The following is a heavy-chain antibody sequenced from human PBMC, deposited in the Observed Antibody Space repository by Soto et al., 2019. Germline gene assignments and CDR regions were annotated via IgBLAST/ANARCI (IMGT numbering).Heavy chain of an antibody. CDR2: MNPNSGNT. Sequence: ASVKVSCKASGYTFTSYDINWVRQATGQGLEWMGWMNPNSGNTGYAQKFQGRVTMTRNTPISTAYMELSSLRSEDTAVYYCGRHYDLSSGSCYYYGMEVWRQETTFTVSS. J-gene: IGHJ6*02. D-gene: IGHD3-3*01. CDR3: GRHYDLSSGSCYYYGMEV. V-gene: IGHV1-8*01. CDR1: GYTFTSYD.